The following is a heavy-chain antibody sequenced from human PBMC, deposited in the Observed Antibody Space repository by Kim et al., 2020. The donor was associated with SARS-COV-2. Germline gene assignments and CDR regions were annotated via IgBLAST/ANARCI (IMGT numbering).Heavy chain of an antibody. J-gene: IGHJ4*02. Sequence: GGSLRLSCAASGIAFDNYYMNWVRQAPGKGLEWVANIKGDGSEIKYVDSVKGRFTVSRDNTKNSLYLQMNILRAEDTAVYYCARGYVFGSVITIKYWGQG. D-gene: IGHD3-3*01. V-gene: IGHV3-7*01. CDR1: GIAFDNYY. CDR2: IKGDGSEI. CDR3: ARGYVFGSVITIKY.